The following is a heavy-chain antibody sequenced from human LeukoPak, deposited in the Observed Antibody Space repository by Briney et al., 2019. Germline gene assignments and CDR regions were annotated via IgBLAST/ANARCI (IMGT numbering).Heavy chain of an antibody. CDR2: IDSSGGVV. J-gene: IGHJ4*02. Sequence: GGSLTLSCAASGLTFSSYDMSWVRQAPGKGLEWVSYIDSSGGVVYYADSVTGRFFVSRDNAKNSLYLQMSGLRAEDTAMYFCARISPNSRRDYWGQGALVTVSS. D-gene: IGHD6-13*01. CDR1: GLTFSSYD. CDR3: ARISPNSRRDY. V-gene: IGHV3-48*03.